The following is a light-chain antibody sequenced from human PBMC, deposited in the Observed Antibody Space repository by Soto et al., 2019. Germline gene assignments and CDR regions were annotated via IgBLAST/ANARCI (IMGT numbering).Light chain of an antibody. CDR3: QQYNNWPLT. CDR2: DAS. J-gene: IGKJ4*01. V-gene: IGKV3D-20*02. CDR1: QSVSNTY. Sequence: EVVLTQSPGTLSLSPGERATLSCRASQSVSNTYLAWYQQRPGQAPRLLIYDASSRATGIPDRFSGSGSGTESTLTISRLQSEDFAVYYWQQYNNWPLTFGGGTKVEIK.